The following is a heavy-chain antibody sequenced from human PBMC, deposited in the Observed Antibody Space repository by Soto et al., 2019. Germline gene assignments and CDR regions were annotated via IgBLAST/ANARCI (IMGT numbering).Heavy chain of an antibody. V-gene: IGHV4-31*03. D-gene: IGHD6-19*01. CDR2: MYYRGTN. J-gene: IGHJ5*02. CDR3: VREDGVAVADRDSNWFGP. Sequence: QVQLQESGPGLVKPSQTLSLMCTVSGGSINSGGYYWSWIRQHPAKGLEWIGSMYYRGTNYYNPSLKSRVVISADTSKNQFSLNLTSVTAADTAVYYCVREDGVAVADRDSNWFGPWGQGTLVTVSS. CDR1: GGSINSGGYY.